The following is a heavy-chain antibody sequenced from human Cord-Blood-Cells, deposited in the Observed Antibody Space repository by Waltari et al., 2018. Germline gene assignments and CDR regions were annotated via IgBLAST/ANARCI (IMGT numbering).Heavy chain of an antibody. CDR1: GGSISSGGYY. CDR2: IYYSGST. D-gene: IGHD2-2*01. CDR3: ARRFRNVVPAANWFDP. J-gene: IGHJ5*02. V-gene: IGHV4-31*03. Sequence: QVQLQESGPGLVKPSQTLSLTCTVSGGSISSGGYYWSWIRQHPGKGLEWIGYIYYSGSTYYNPSLKSRVTISVDTSKNQFSLKLSSVTAADTAVYYCARRFRNVVPAANWFDPWGQGTLVTVSS.